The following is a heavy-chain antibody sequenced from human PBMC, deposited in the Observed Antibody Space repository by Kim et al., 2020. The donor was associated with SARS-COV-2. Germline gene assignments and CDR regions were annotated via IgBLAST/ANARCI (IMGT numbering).Heavy chain of an antibody. CDR1: GGSISSYY. Sequence: SETLSLTCTVSGGSISSYYWSWIRQPPGKGLEWIGYIYYSGSTNYNPSLKSRVTISVDTSKNQFSLKLSSVTAADTAVYYCARGGGGEVLLWFGELSYYFDYWGQGTLVTVSS. CDR2: IYYSGST. D-gene: IGHD3-10*01. J-gene: IGHJ4*02. V-gene: IGHV4-59*01. CDR3: ARGGGGEVLLWFGELSYYFDY.